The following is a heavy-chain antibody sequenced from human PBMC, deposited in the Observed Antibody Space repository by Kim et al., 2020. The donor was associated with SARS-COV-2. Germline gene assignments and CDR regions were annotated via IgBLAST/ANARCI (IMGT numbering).Heavy chain of an antibody. D-gene: IGHD3-10*01. J-gene: IGHJ4*02. V-gene: IGHV3-30*01. Sequence: DSVKGRFTISRDNSANMLYLKLNSLRAEDTAVYYCERGDSRPHYYGALLEYRGQGTLVTVSS. CDR3: ERGDSRPHYYGALLEY.